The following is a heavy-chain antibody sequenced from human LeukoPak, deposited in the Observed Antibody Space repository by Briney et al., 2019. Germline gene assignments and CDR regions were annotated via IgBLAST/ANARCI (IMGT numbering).Heavy chain of an antibody. Sequence: GGSLRLSCAASGFTFSSYAMSWVRQAPGKGLEWVSAISGSGGSTYYADSVKGRFTISRDNSKNTLYLQMNSLRAEDTAVYYCARHLIYGSGSYYRNWFDPWGQGTLVTVSS. V-gene: IGHV3-23*01. CDR2: ISGSGGST. CDR3: ARHLIYGSGSYYRNWFDP. CDR1: GFTFSSYA. D-gene: IGHD3-10*01. J-gene: IGHJ5*02.